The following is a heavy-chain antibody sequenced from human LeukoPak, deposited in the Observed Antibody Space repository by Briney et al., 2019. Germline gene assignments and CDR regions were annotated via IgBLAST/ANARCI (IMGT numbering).Heavy chain of an antibody. CDR2: INHSGST. CDR3: ARVPVRKFRSTVTRYNWFDP. D-gene: IGHD4-17*01. CDR1: GGSFSGYY. J-gene: IGHJ5*02. V-gene: IGHV4-34*01. Sequence: SETLSLTCAVYGGSFSGYYWSWIRQPPGKGLEWIGEINHSGSTNYNPSLKSRVTISVDTSKNQFSLKLSSVTAADTAVYYCARVPVRKFRSTVTRYNWFDPWGQGTLVTVSS.